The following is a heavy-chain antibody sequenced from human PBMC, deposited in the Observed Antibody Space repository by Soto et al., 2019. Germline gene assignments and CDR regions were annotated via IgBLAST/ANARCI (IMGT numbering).Heavy chain of an antibody. CDR1: GGSFSGYY. CDR2: INHSGST. V-gene: IGHV4-34*01. D-gene: IGHD3-10*01. CDR3: ARGRRGVAYFDY. J-gene: IGHJ4*02. Sequence: QVQLQQWGAGLLKPSETLSLTCAVYGGSFSGYYWSWIRQPPGKGLEWIGEINHSGSTNYNPSLKSRVTISVDTSKNQFSLKLSSVTAADTAVYYCARGRRGVAYFDYWGQGTLVTVSS.